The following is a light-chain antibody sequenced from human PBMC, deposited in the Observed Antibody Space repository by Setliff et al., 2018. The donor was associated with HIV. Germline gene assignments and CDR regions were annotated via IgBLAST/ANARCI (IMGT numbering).Light chain of an antibody. CDR2: KAS. J-gene: IGKJ1*01. CDR1: QSISTW. Sequence: DIQMTQSPSTLSASVGDIITITCRASQSISTWLAWYQQKPGKAPYLLIYKASSLNRGVSSRFSGSGSGTEFTLTISNLQPDDFATYYCQHYNSYLTWAFGQGTKV. CDR3: QHYNSYLTWA. V-gene: IGKV1-5*03.